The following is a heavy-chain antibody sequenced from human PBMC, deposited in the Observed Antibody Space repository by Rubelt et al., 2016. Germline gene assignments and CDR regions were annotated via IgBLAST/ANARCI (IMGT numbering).Heavy chain of an antibody. V-gene: IGHV1-18*01. J-gene: IGHJ3*02. D-gene: IGHD5-24*01. CDR2: ISAYHGNT. Sequence: QVQLVQSGAEVKKPGASVKVSCKASGYSFTSYGISWVRQAPGQGLERMGWISAYHGNTNYATKLPGRVTMTTDTSTSTAYMELRSLRSDDTAVYYCARRDGYNWDDAFDIWGQGTMVTVSS. CDR1: GYSFTSYG. CDR3: ARRDGYNWDDAFDI.